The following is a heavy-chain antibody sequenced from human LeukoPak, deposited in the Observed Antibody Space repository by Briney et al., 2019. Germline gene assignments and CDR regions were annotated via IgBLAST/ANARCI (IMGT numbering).Heavy chain of an antibody. Sequence: ASVKVSCKASGYTFTGYYMHWVRQAPGQGLEWMGWINPNSGGTNYAQKFQGRVTMTRDTSISTAYMELSRLRSDDTAVYYCARVFPGIAAAGTGPDYWGQGTLVTVSS. V-gene: IGHV1-2*02. D-gene: IGHD6-13*01. CDR3: ARVFPGIAAAGTGPDY. J-gene: IGHJ4*02. CDR1: GYTFTGYY. CDR2: INPNSGGT.